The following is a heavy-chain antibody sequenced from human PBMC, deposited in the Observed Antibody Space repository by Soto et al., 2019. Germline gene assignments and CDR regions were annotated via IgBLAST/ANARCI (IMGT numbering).Heavy chain of an antibody. CDR2: IYPGDSDT. CDR3: ASTKYGGSFSI. J-gene: IGHJ4*02. V-gene: IGHV5-51*01. D-gene: IGHD1-26*01. Sequence: PGESLKISCQGSGYTSTDYWIGWVRQMPGKGLEWMGNIYPGDSDTRYNPSFQGQVTISAEKSISTAYLQWSSLKASDTGMYYCASTKYGGSFSIWGQGTLVTVSS. CDR1: GYTSTDYW.